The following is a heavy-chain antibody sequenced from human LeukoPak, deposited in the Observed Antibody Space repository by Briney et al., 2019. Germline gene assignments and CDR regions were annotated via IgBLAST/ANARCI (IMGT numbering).Heavy chain of an antibody. CDR1: GFTFSRHA. Sequence: GGSLRLSCAASGFTFSRHAMSWVRQAPGKGLEWVSSISGSGGSTYYADSVKGRFTISRDNSKNTLYLQMNSLRAEDTAVYYCAKGQSISATVTFFDSWGQGTLVTVSS. J-gene: IGHJ4*02. CDR2: ISGSGGST. V-gene: IGHV3-23*01. D-gene: IGHD4-17*01. CDR3: AKGQSISATVTFFDS.